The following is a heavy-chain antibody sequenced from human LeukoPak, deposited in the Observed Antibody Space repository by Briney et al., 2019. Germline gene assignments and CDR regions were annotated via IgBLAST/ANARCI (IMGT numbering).Heavy chain of an antibody. V-gene: IGHV4-4*07. Sequence: PSETLSLTCTVSGGSISGYYWSWVRQPAGKGLEWIGRIYSSGSTNYNSSLNSRVTMSVDTSKNQFSLKLSSVTAADTAVYYCARDGGDYAYYYYCYMAVWGKGTPVIVSS. CDR3: ARDGGDYAYYYYCYMAV. D-gene: IGHD2-21*01. CDR2: IYSSGST. J-gene: IGHJ6*03. CDR1: GGSISGYY.